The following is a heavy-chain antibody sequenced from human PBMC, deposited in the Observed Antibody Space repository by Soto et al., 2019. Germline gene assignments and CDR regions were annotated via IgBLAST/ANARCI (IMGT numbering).Heavy chain of an antibody. Sequence: GGSLRLSCAASGFPFSSYGMHWVRQAPGKGLDWAAVIWYDGSNKDYADSVKGRFTISRDNSKNTLYLQMNSLRADDTAVYYCASSINWGQGTLVTVSS. CDR1: GFPFSSYG. V-gene: IGHV3-33*01. CDR2: IWYDGSNK. CDR3: ASSIN. J-gene: IGHJ4*02.